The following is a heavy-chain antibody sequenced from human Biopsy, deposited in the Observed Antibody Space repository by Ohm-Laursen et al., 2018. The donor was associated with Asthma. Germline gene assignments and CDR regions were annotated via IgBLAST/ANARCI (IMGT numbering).Heavy chain of an antibody. CDR3: TRHSDY. V-gene: IGHV2-70*04. D-gene: IGHD6-13*01. CDR2: IDWEEDK. Sequence: TQTLTLTGSFSGFSLSSSGANVNWIRQPPGKALEWLARIDWEEDKFYSTSLRTRLTISKGSSEDQVVLTMTNMGPVDTATYYCTRHSDYWGPGILVTVSS. J-gene: IGHJ4*02. CDR1: GFSLSSSGAN.